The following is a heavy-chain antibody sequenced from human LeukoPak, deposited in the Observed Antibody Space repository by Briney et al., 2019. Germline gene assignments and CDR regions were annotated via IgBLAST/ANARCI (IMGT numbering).Heavy chain of an antibody. Sequence: ASVKVSCKASGGTFSSYAISWVRQAPGQGLEWMGGIIPIFGTANYAQKSQGRVTITADESTSTAYMELSSLRSEDTAVYYCASASVVGATLDYWGQGTLVTVSS. V-gene: IGHV1-69*13. CDR3: ASASVVGATLDY. CDR2: IIPIFGTA. J-gene: IGHJ4*02. CDR1: GGTFSSYA. D-gene: IGHD1-26*01.